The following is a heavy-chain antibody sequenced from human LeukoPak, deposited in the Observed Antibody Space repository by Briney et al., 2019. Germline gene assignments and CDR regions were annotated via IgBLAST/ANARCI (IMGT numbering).Heavy chain of an antibody. D-gene: IGHD3-10*01. Sequence: SETLSLTCTVSGYSISSGYYWGWIRQPPGQGLEWIGSMYHSGSTWYHPPLKSRLTISVDTSKNQFSLKLSSVTAADTAVYYCARGRGSGTYYNTLFDYWGQGTLVTVSS. CDR3: ARGRGSGTYYNTLFDY. CDR2: MYHSGST. V-gene: IGHV4-38-2*02. CDR1: GYSISSGYY. J-gene: IGHJ4*02.